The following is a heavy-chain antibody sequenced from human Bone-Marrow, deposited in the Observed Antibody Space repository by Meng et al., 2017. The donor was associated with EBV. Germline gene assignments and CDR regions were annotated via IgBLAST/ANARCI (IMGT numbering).Heavy chain of an antibody. J-gene: IGHJ4*02. CDR3: ARLYGSGTYYLDY. CDR1: GFSLSTSGLG. D-gene: IGHD3-10*01. CDR2: IYWDDNK. Sequence: QITLMESARTLVEPTQTLTLACTFSGFSLSTSGLGVGWIRQPPGKALEWLAVIYWDDNKRYSPSLRRRLTITKDTSRNQVVLTLTNMDPVDTATYFCARLYGSGTYYLDYWGQGTLVTVSS. V-gene: IGHV2-5*02.